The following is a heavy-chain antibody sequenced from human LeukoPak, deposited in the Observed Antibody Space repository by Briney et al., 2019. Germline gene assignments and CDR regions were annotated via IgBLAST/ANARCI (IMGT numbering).Heavy chain of an antibody. CDR2: INPNSGGT. J-gene: IGHJ4*02. Sequence: ASVKVSCKASGYTFTGYYMHWVRQAPGQGPEWMGWINPNSGGTNYAQKFQGRVTMTRDTSISTAYMELSRLRSDDTAVYYCARAVRVYSWSETPEKIDYWGQGTLVTVSS. D-gene: IGHD6-13*01. CDR3: ARAVRVYSWSETPEKIDY. V-gene: IGHV1-2*02. CDR1: GYTFTGYY.